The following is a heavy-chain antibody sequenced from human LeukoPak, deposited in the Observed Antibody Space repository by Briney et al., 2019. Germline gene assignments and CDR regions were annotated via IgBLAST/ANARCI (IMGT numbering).Heavy chain of an antibody. J-gene: IGHJ4*02. Sequence: GRSLRLSCAASGFTFDDYAMHWVRQAPGKGLEWVSGISWNSGSIGYADSVKGRFTISRDNAKNSLYLQTNSLRAEDTALYYCAKDRLLAPKYYFDYWGQGTLVTVSS. D-gene: IGHD5-12*01. CDR3: AKDRLLAPKYYFDY. V-gene: IGHV3-9*01. CDR2: ISWNSGSI. CDR1: GFTFDDYA.